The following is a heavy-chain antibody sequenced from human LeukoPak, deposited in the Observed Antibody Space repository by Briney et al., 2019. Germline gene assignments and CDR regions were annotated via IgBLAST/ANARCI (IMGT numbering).Heavy chain of an antibody. Sequence: PGGSLRLSCAASGFTFSDSAMHWVRQASGKGLGWVGRIRSKANNYATAYAASVKGRFTISRDDSKNTAYLQMNSLKTEDTAVYYCTRHAAPWLALFDFWGQGTLIAVTS. J-gene: IGHJ4*02. CDR3: TRHAAPWLALFDF. CDR2: IRSKANNYAT. D-gene: IGHD6-19*01. CDR1: GFTFSDSA. V-gene: IGHV3-73*01.